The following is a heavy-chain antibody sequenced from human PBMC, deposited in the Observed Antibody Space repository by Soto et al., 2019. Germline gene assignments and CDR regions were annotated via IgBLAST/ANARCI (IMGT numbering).Heavy chain of an antibody. Sequence: EVQLVESGGRLVKPGGSLRVSCAASGFTFSNAWMSWVRQAPGKGLEWVGRIKSKTDGGTTDYAALVKGRFTISRDDSKNMLYLQMNSLKTEDTAVYYCIPDDPWVLLFDYWGQGTLVTVSS. V-gene: IGHV3-15*01. CDR1: GFTFSNAW. CDR2: IKSKTDGGTT. D-gene: IGHD2-15*01. CDR3: IPDDPWVLLFDY. J-gene: IGHJ4*02.